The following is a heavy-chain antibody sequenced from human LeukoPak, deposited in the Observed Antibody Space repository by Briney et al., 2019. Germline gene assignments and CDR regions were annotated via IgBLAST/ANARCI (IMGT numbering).Heavy chain of an antibody. J-gene: IGHJ3*02. CDR3: ARDFYDSSRYNHAFDI. CDR2: ISSSSSYI. CDR1: GFTFSSYS. D-gene: IGHD3-22*01. V-gene: IGHV3-21*01. Sequence: GGSLRLSCAASGFTFSSYSMNWVRQAPGKGLEWVSSISSSSSYIYYADSVKGRFTISRDNAKNSLYLQMNSLRAEDTAVYYCARDFYDSSRYNHAFDIWGQGTMVTVSS.